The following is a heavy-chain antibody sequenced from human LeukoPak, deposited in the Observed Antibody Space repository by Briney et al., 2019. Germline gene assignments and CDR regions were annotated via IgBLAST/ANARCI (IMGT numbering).Heavy chain of an antibody. CDR1: GYTFTSYA. Sequence: ASVKVSCKASGYTFTSYAMHWVRQAPGQRLEWMGWINAGNGNTKYSQEFQGRVTITRDTSASTAYMELSSLRSEDMAVYYCARANSYGNWFDPWGQGTLVTVSS. CDR3: ARANSYGNWFDP. D-gene: IGHD5-18*01. V-gene: IGHV1-3*03. CDR2: INAGNGNT. J-gene: IGHJ5*02.